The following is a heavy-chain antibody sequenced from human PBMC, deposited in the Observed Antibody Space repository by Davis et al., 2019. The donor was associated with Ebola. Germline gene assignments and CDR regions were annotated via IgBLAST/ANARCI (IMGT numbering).Heavy chain of an antibody. CDR2: IRSKAYGGTT. CDR1: GFTFGDYA. V-gene: IGHV3-49*03. Sequence: GESLKISCPASGFTFGDYAMSWFRQAPGKGLEWVGFIRSKAYGGTTEYAASVKGRFTISRDDSKSIAYLQMNSLKTEDTAVYYCTREAPGSGLLDSWGQGTLVTVSS. D-gene: IGHD3-10*01. CDR3: TREAPGSGLLDS. J-gene: IGHJ4*02.